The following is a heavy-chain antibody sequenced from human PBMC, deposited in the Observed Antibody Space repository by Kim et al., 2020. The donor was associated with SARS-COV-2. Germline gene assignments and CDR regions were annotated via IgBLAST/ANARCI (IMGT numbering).Heavy chain of an antibody. V-gene: IGHV1-3*01. D-gene: IGHD3-3*01. Sequence: QGRVTITRDTSASTAYMELSSLRSEDTAVYYCARESWDFWSGYYNYYFDYWGQGTLVTVSS. CDR3: ARESWDFWSGYYNYYFDY. J-gene: IGHJ4*02.